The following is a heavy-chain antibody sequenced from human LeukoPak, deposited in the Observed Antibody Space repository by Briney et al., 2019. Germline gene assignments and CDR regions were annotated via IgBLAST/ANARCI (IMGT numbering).Heavy chain of an antibody. Sequence: ASVKVSCKASGDTVTGSFIHWVRQAPGQGLEWMGWISAYNGNTNYAQKLQGRVTMTTDTSTSTAYMELRSLRSDDTAVYYCAMRPYNWNDDGNIDYWGQGTLVTVSS. CDR3: AMRPYNWNDDGNIDY. J-gene: IGHJ4*02. D-gene: IGHD1-20*01. CDR2: ISAYNGNT. V-gene: IGHV1-18*04. CDR1: GDTVTGSF.